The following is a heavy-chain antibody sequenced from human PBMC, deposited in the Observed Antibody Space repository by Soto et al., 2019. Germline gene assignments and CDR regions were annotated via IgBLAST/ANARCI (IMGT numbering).Heavy chain of an antibody. CDR2: MHANTGLT. D-gene: IGHD3-10*01. J-gene: IGHJ4*02. CDR1: GSTFSTLD. Sequence: QVQLVQSGAEVKKPGASVKVSCKASGSTFSTLDLNWVRQAPGQGLDWMGWMHANTGLTGHAQKFQGRLSMTRDTCISTAYMELSSLRADDTAVYYCARYIFGQGFISWGQGTLVTVSS. CDR3: ARYIFGQGFIS. V-gene: IGHV1-8*01.